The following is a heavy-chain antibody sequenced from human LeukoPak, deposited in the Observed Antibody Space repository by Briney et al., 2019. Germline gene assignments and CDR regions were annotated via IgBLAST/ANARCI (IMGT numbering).Heavy chain of an antibody. V-gene: IGHV3-30*02. D-gene: IGHD6-19*01. CDR3: AKVGSGLYGADY. CDR2: VRYDGSGE. CDR1: GFTFSNDG. Sequence: PGGSLRLSCAASGFTFSNDGMHWVRQAPGKGLEWVTFVRYDGSGEYYAESVKGRFTISRDNSKSTVFLRMKSLRVEDTAIYYCAKVGSGLYGADYWGQGTLVTVSS. J-gene: IGHJ4*02.